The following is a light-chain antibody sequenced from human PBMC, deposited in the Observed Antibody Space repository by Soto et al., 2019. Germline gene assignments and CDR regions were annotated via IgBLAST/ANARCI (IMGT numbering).Light chain of an antibody. Sequence: QSALTQPPSASGSPGQSVTISCTGTSSDVGGYNYVSWYQQHPGKAPKLMIYEVTKRPSGVPDRFSGPKSGNTASLTVSGLQAEDEADYFCCSHAGDNTYVFGTGTKVTVL. J-gene: IGLJ1*01. CDR3: CSHAGDNTYV. CDR1: SSDVGGYNY. V-gene: IGLV2-8*01. CDR2: EVT.